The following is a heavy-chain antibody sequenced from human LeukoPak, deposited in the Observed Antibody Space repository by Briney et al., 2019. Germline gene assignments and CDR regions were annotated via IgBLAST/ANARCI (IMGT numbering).Heavy chain of an antibody. CDR2: FNPIFGSA. Sequence: SVKVSCKASGDSFGTYGITWVRQALGQGLEWMGGFNPIFGSAQYAQKFQGRVTITRDTSASTAYMELSSLRSEDTAVYYCARGGSGLAYWGQGTLVTVSS. J-gene: IGHJ4*02. D-gene: IGHD3-10*01. CDR3: ARGGSGLAY. V-gene: IGHV1-69*05. CDR1: GDSFGTYG.